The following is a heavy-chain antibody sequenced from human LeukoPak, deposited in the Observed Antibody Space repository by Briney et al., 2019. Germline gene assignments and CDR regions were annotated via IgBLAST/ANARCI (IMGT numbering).Heavy chain of an antibody. CDR1: GFTFSTYG. V-gene: IGHV3-30*02. J-gene: IGHJ4*02. Sequence: GGSLRLSCAASGFTFSTYGMHWVRQAPGKGLEWVAFIGHDATKIYYADSVQGRFTISRDNSKNTLYLEMNSLGGEDTALYYCAKDHVTWWNRYFDHWGQGTLGTVSS. CDR2: IGHDATKI. D-gene: IGHD2-15*01. CDR3: AKDHVTWWNRYFDH.